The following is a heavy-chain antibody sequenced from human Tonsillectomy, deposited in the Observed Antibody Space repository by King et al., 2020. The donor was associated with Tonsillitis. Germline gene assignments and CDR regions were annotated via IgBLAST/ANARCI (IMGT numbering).Heavy chain of an antibody. CDR3: VNSGENINPEYFYYGMDF. D-gene: IGHD2/OR15-2a*01. Sequence: VQLVESGGGVVQPGRSLRLSCAASGFTFSRYGMHWVRQAPGKGLEWVAIISYDGSNKYYADSVKGGFTISRDNSKNKLFMQMHSLRTEDKAVYYCVNSGENINPEYFYYGMDFSGQGHTVTVSS. CDR2: ISYDGSNK. J-gene: IGHJ6*02. CDR1: GFTFSRYG. V-gene: IGHV3-30*18.